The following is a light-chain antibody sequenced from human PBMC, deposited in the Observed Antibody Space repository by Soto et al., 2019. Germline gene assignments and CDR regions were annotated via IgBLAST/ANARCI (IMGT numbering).Light chain of an antibody. J-gene: IGKJ1*01. CDR2: GAS. Sequence: RMTQSPSSLSASVGDTVTITCRASQGIGKDLAWFQQRPGKAPKLLIYGASGLQNGVPSRFSGSGSGKDFTITISGRQQEDLAMYFCLQEFNSPWTFGQGRNVDIK. CDR3: LQEFNSPWT. V-gene: IGKV1-6*01. CDR1: QGIGKD.